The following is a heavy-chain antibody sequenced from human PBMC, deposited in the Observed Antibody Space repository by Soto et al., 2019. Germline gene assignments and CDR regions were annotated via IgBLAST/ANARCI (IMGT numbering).Heavy chain of an antibody. CDR2: IYYSGIT. V-gene: IGHV4-59*01. J-gene: IGHJ6*02. CDR3: ARDSRSSRYYYSGMDV. CDR1: GGSISSYY. D-gene: IGHD6-6*01. Sequence: PSETLSLTCTVSGGSISSYYCSWIRQPPWKGLEWIGYIYYSGITNYNPSLKSRVTISVDTSKNQFSLKLSSVTAADTAVYYCARDSRSSRYYYSGMDVVGQGTKVTV.